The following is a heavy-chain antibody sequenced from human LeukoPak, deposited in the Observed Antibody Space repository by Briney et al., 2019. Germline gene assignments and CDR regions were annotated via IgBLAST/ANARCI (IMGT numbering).Heavy chain of an antibody. CDR2: IYYGGST. V-gene: IGHV4-59*01. CDR3: ARLEVSWSGYVQFDY. J-gene: IGHJ4*02. CDR1: GGYISSYY. D-gene: IGHD3-3*01. Sequence: SETLSLTCTVSGGYISSYYWSWIRQPPGKGLEWIGYIYYGGSTNYNPSLKRRVTISVNTSKNQFSLKLSSVTAADTAVYYCARLEVSWSGYVQFDYWGQGTLVTVSS.